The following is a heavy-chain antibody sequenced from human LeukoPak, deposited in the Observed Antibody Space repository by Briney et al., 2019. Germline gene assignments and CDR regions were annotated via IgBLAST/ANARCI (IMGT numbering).Heavy chain of an antibody. CDR3: ARLAAAADY. V-gene: IGHV4-34*01. Sequence: SETLSLTCAVYGGSFSGYYWSCIRQPPGKGLEWIGEINHSGSTNYNPSLKSRVTISVDTSKNQFSLKLSSVTAADTAVYYCARLAAAADYWGQGTLVTVSS. D-gene: IGHD6-13*01. CDR1: GGSFSGYY. CDR2: INHSGST. J-gene: IGHJ4*02.